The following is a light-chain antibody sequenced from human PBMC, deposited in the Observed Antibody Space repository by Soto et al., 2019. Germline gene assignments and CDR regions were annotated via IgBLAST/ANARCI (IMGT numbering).Light chain of an antibody. V-gene: IGKV1-13*02. CDR2: AAS. CDR3: QQYNAYYS. J-gene: IGKJ2*03. CDR1: QGIDSS. Sequence: AILLTQSPSSLSASVGDRVTITCRASQGIDSSFAWYQEKPGKAPKLLIYAASSLQSGVPSRFSGSGSGTDFTLTISSLQPEDFATYYCQQYNAYYSFGQGTKVDIK.